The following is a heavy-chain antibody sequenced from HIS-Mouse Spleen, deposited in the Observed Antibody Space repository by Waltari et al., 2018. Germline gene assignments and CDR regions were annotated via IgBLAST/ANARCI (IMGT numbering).Heavy chain of an antibody. CDR3: AREIPYSSSWYYYYGMDV. D-gene: IGHD6-13*01. V-gene: IGHV4-39*07. J-gene: IGHJ6*02. CDR1: GGSISSSSYY. Sequence: QLQLQESGPGLVKPSETLSLTCTVSGGSISSSSYYWGWIRQPPGKGLEWIGSIYYSGSPYYNPALKSRVTISVDTSKNQFSLKLSSVTAADTAVYYCAREIPYSSSWYYYYGMDVWGQGTTVTVSS. CDR2: IYYSGSP.